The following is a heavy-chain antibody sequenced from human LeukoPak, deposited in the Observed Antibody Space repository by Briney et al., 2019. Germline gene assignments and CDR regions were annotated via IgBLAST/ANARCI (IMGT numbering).Heavy chain of an antibody. J-gene: IGHJ4*02. V-gene: IGHV1-2*04. CDR3: ARDTGEGIAAAADY. Sequence: GASVKVSCKASGYTFTGYYMHWVRQAPGQGLEWMGWINPNSGGTNYAQKFQGWVTMTRDTSISTAYMELSRLRSDDTAVYYCARDTGEGIAAAADYWGQGTLVTVSS. D-gene: IGHD6-13*01. CDR2: INPNSGGT. CDR1: GYTFTGYY.